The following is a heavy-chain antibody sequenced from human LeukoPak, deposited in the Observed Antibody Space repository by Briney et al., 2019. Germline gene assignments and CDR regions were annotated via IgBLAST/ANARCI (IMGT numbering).Heavy chain of an antibody. CDR1: GFTFSGYA. CDR3: AKGSSAIRPYYFDY. V-gene: IGHV3-23*01. CDR2: ISGGGDST. Sequence: GGSLRLSCAASGFTFSGYAMTWVSQAPGKGLEWLSAISGGGDSTWYADSVKGRFTISRDNSKNTLSLQMNSLRAEDTTVYYCAKGSSAIRPYYFDYWGQGILVTVSS. J-gene: IGHJ4*02. D-gene: IGHD3-10*01.